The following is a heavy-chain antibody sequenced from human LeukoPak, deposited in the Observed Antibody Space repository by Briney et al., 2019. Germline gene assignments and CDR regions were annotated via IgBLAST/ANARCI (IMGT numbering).Heavy chain of an antibody. D-gene: IGHD4-17*01. Sequence: SETLSLICTVPGGSMSSSRYYWGWIRQPPGKGLEWIGSIYYSGSTYYNPTLKSRVTTSVDTSKNHFSLKLGSVTAADTAVYYCARCQRGLTTVTTLDYWGQGTLVTVAS. CDR1: GGSMSSSRYY. J-gene: IGHJ4*02. V-gene: IGHV4-39*02. CDR3: ARCQRGLTTVTTLDY. CDR2: IYYSGST.